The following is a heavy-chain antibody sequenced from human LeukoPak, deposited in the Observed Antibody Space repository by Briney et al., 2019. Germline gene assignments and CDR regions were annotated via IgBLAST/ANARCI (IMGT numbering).Heavy chain of an antibody. CDR1: GYTFTGYY. J-gene: IGHJ4*02. CDR3: ASAYTAMALFDY. CDR2: INPNSGGT. V-gene: IGHV1-2*02. Sequence: ASVKVSCEASGYTFTGYYMHWVRQAPGQGLEWMGWINPNSGGTNYAQKFQGRVTMTRDTSISTAYMELSRLRSDDTAVYYCASAYTAMALFDYWGQGTLVTVSS. D-gene: IGHD5-18*01.